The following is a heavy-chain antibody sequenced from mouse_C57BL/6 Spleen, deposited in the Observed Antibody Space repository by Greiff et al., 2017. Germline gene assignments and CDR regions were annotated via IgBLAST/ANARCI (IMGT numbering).Heavy chain of an antibody. CDR2: IWSGGST. V-gene: IGHV2-2*01. CDR3: ARNSHITTVVASYWYFDV. J-gene: IGHJ1*03. D-gene: IGHD1-1*01. CDR1: GFSLTSYG. Sequence: VMLVESGPGLVQPSQSLSITCTVSGFSLTSYGVHWVRQSPGKGLEWLGVIWSGGSTDYNAAFISRLSISKDNSKSQVFFKMNSLQADDTAIYXCARNSHITTVVASYWYFDVWGTGTTVTVSS.